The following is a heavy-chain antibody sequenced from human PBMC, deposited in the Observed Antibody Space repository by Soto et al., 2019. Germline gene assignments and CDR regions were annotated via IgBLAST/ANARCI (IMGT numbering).Heavy chain of an antibody. CDR2: MYYSGST. CDR3: ARAGTATLSDY. J-gene: IGHJ4*02. V-gene: IGHV4-59*01. CDR1: GGSISNYY. D-gene: IGHD2-15*01. Sequence: QVQLQESGPGLVKPSETLSLTCTVSGGSISNYYCSWIRQPPGKGLEWIGYMYYSGSTNYTPSLRSRVTISIDTSKNQFSLKLSSVTAADTAVYYCARAGTATLSDYWGQGTLVTVSS.